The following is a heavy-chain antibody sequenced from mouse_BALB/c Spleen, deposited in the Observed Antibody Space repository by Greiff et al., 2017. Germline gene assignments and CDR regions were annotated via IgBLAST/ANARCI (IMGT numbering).Heavy chain of an antibody. CDR1: GYTFTDYY. V-gene: IGHV1-77*01. D-gene: IGHD1-1*01. CDR3: ARGYYGSSYGMDY. CDR2: IYTGSGNT. Sequence: QVQLKESGAELARPGASVKLSCTASGYTFTDYYINWVKQRTGQGLEWIGEIYTGSGNTYYNEKFKGKATLTADKSSSRAYMQLSSLTSEDSAVYVCARGYYGSSYGMDYWGQGTSVTVSA. J-gene: IGHJ4*01.